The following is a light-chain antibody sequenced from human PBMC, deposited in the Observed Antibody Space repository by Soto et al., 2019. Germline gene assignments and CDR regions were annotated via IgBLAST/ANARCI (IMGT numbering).Light chain of an antibody. V-gene: IGLV2-8*01. J-gene: IGLJ3*02. Sequence: QYALTQPPSVSGSPGQSVTISCTGTSSDVGRYDYVSWYKQHPGKAPKLMIYEVTKRPSGVPDRFSGSKSGNTASLTVYGLQAEDEADYYCSSYAGSNIVMFGGGTKLTV. CDR3: SSYAGSNIVM. CDR1: SSDVGRYDY. CDR2: EVT.